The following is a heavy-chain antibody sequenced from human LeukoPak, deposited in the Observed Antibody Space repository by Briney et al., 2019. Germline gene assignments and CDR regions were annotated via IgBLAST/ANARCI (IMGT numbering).Heavy chain of an antibody. D-gene: IGHD3-9*01. J-gene: IGHJ4*02. V-gene: IGHV4-59*08. CDR1: GGSISSYY. CDR3: ARQYSDWLLERDYFDY. CDR2: IYYSGTT. Sequence: SETLSLTFTVSGGSISSYYWSWIRQSPGKGLEWIGYIYYSGTTKYNPSLRSRVTISVDTSKNQFSLKLRSVTAADTAVYYCARQYSDWLLERDYFDYWGQGTLVTVSS.